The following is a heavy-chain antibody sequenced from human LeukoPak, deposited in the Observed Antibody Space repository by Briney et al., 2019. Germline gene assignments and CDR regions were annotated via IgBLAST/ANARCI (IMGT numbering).Heavy chain of an antibody. Sequence: PSETLSLTCAVSGGSISSSNWWSWVRQPPGKGLEWIGEIYHSGSTNYNPSLKSRVTISVDKSKNQFSLKLSSVTAADTAVYYCARAGDTIAAAGDYFDYWGQGTLVTVSS. V-gene: IGHV4-4*02. D-gene: IGHD6-13*01. CDR2: IYHSGST. CDR3: ARAGDTIAAAGDYFDY. CDR1: GGSISSSNW. J-gene: IGHJ4*02.